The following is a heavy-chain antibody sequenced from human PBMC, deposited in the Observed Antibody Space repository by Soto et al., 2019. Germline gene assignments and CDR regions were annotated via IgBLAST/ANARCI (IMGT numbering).Heavy chain of an antibody. CDR2: IYYSGST. Sequence: PSETLSLTCTVSGGSISSSSYYWGWIRQPPGKGLEWIGSIYYSGSTYYNPSLKSRVTISVDTSKNQFSLKLSSVTAADTAVYYCPRNPLTVVVGMDVWGQGTTVTVSS. D-gene: IGHD2-2*01. CDR3: PRNPLTVVVGMDV. V-gene: IGHV4-39*01. J-gene: IGHJ6*02. CDR1: GGSISSSSYY.